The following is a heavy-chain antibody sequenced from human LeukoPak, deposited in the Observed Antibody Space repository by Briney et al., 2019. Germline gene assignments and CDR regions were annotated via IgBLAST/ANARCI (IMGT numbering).Heavy chain of an antibody. D-gene: IGHD3-10*01. Sequence: PGGSLRLSCAASGFTFTNYAIHWVRQAPGKGLEYVSAISSNGGSTYYANSVKGRFTISRDNSKNTLYLQMGSLRAEDMAVYYCARARISVRGACFDLWGRGTLVTVSS. V-gene: IGHV3-64*01. J-gene: IGHJ2*01. CDR1: GFTFTNYA. CDR2: ISSNGGST. CDR3: ARARISVRGACFDL.